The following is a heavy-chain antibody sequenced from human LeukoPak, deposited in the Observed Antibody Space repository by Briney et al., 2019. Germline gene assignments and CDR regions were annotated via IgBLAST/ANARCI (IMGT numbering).Heavy chain of an antibody. Sequence: NPGGSLRLSCAASGFTFNNYSMNWVRQAPGKGLEWVSSISSSSSHIYYEDSVKGRFTISRDNAKNSLYLQMNSLRAEDTAVYYCARDWELVDYWGQGTLVTVSS. D-gene: IGHD1-26*01. CDR1: GFTFNNYS. V-gene: IGHV3-21*06. CDR2: ISSSSSHI. CDR3: ARDWELVDY. J-gene: IGHJ4*02.